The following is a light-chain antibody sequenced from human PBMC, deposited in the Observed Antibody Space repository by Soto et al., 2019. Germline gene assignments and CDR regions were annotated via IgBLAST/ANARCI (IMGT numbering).Light chain of an antibody. CDR1: QSISSW. CDR3: QQYNSYPWT. CDR2: HAY. V-gene: IGKV1-5*01. Sequence: EIQITQSPSTLSASVGDRVTLTCRASQSISSWLAWYQQKPGKAPKLLIYHAYSLESGVPSRFSGSESGTEFTLTINSLQPDDFATYYCQQYNSYPWTFGQGTKVDIK. J-gene: IGKJ1*01.